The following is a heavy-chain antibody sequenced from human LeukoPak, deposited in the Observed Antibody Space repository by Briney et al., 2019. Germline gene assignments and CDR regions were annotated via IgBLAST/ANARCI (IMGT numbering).Heavy chain of an antibody. CDR1: GYTFTGYY. J-gene: IGHJ4*02. D-gene: IGHD6-13*01. CDR2: INPNSGGT. V-gene: IGHV1-2*04. Sequence: ASVKVSCKASGYTFTGYYMHWVRQAPGQGLEWMGWINPNSGGTNYAQKFQGWVTMTRDTSISTAYMELSRLRSDDTAVYYCARGSFLIAAAGNMDYWGQGTLVTVSS. CDR3: ARGSFLIAAAGNMDY.